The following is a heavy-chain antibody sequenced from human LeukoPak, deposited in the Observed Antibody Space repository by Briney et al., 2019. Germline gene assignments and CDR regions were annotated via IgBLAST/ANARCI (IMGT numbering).Heavy chain of an antibody. Sequence: GGSLRLSCAASGFTFSNYGIHWVRQAPGKGLEWVAVISYDGSNKYYAESVKGRFTISRDNSKNTLYLQMNSLRAEDTAVYYCAKGYGFDSSGSEHYFENWGQGILVAVSS. V-gene: IGHV3-30*18. J-gene: IGHJ4*02. CDR2: ISYDGSNK. CDR1: GFTFSNYG. D-gene: IGHD3-22*01. CDR3: AKGYGFDSSGSEHYFEN.